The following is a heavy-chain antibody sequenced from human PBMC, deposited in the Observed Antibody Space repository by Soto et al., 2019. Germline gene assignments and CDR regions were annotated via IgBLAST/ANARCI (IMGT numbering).Heavy chain of an antibody. D-gene: IGHD2-2*01. CDR2: ISAYNGNT. V-gene: IGHV1-18*01. Sequence: GASVKVSCKASGYTFTSYGISWVRQAPGQGLEWMGWISAYNGNTNYAQKLQGRVTMTTDTSTSTAYMELRSLRSDDTAVYYCARVSCISTSCYGWDYYYYYGMDVWGQGTTVTVS. CDR3: ARVSCISTSCYGWDYYYYYGMDV. J-gene: IGHJ6*02. CDR1: GYTFTSYG.